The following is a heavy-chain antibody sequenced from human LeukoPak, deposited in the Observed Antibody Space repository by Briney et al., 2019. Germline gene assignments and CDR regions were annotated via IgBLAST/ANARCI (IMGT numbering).Heavy chain of an antibody. J-gene: IGHJ4*02. CDR1: GFTFSSYA. V-gene: IGHV3-23*01. CDR3: AKDINDLSPYYDSSDYYNY. CDR2: ISGSGGST. Sequence: PGGSLRLSCAASGFTFSSYAMSWVRQAPGKGLEWVSAISGSGGSTYYADSVKGRFTISRDNSKNTLYLQMNSLRAEDTAVYYCAKDINDLSPYYDSSDYYNYWGQGTLVTVSS. D-gene: IGHD3-22*01.